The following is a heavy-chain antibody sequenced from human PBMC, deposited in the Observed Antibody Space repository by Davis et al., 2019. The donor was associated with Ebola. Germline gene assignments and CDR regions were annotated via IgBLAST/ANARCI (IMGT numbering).Heavy chain of an antibody. J-gene: IGHJ4*02. CDR2: IYPGDSDT. D-gene: IGHD3-9*01. V-gene: IGHV5-51*01. CDR1: GYSFTSYW. CDR3: ARRLAMTGYAFDY. Sequence: KLSCKGSGYSFTSYWIGWVRQMPGKGLEWMGIIYPGDSDTRYSPSFQGQVTISADKSISTAYLQWSSLKASDTAMYYCARRLAMTGYAFDYWGQGTLVTVSS.